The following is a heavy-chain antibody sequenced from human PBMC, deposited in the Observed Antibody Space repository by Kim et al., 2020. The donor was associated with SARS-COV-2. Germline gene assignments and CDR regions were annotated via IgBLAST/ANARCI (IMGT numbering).Heavy chain of an antibody. J-gene: IGHJ4*02. CDR3: ARAGAYGDYDFDY. Sequence: SARKFQGRVTITADESTSTAYMELSSLRSEDTAVYYCARAGAYGDYDFDYWGQGTLVTVSS. V-gene: IGHV1-69*01. D-gene: IGHD4-17*01.